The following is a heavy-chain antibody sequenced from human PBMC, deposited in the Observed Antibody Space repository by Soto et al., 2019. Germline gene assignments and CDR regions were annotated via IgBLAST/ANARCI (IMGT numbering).Heavy chain of an antibody. Sequence: PSETLSLTCTVSGGSISSYYWSWIRQPAGKGLERIGRIYTSGSTNYNPSLKSRVTMSVDTSKNQFSLKLSSVTAADTAVYYCARVRGVAAAGPYYYYGMDVWGQGTTVTVSS. D-gene: IGHD6-13*01. V-gene: IGHV4-4*07. CDR1: GGSISSYY. CDR2: IYTSGST. J-gene: IGHJ6*02. CDR3: ARVRGVAAAGPYYYYGMDV.